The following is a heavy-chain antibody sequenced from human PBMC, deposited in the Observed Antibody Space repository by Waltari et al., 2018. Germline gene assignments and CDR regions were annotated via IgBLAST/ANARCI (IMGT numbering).Heavy chain of an antibody. CDR1: GFTFSSYA. Sequence: EVQLVESGGGLVQPGGSLRLSCVASGFTFSSYAMSWVRPAPGKGLEWVSAISGSGGSTYYADSVKGRFTISRDNSKNTLYLQMNSLRAEDTAVYYCAKFPPIFVPADYYMDVWGKGTTVTVSS. CDR2: ISGSGGST. V-gene: IGHV3-23*04. D-gene: IGHD2-2*01. CDR3: AKFPPIFVPADYYMDV. J-gene: IGHJ6*03.